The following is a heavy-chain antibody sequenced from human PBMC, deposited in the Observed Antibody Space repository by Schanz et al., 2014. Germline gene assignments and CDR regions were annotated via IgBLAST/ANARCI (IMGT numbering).Heavy chain of an antibody. CDR2: ISAYTNNT. D-gene: IGHD1-1*01. Sequence: QGQLVQSGPEVKEPGASVKVSCEASRYTLNTYGLNWVRQAPGQGLEWMGWISAYTNNTNYAQKVQGRVTMTTDTSTGTAYMELRSLRSDDTAVYYCARDHVATTDYDYFFYYLDVWATGITVIVSS. CDR3: ARDHVATTDYDYFFYYLDV. J-gene: IGHJ6*03. CDR1: RYTLNTYG. V-gene: IGHV1-18*01.